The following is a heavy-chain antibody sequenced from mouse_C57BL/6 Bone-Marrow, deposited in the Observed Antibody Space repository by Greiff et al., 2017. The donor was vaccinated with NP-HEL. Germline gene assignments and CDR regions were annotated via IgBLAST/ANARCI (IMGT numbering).Heavy chain of an antibody. D-gene: IGHD1-1*01. CDR3: ARDYGSSLYYFDS. V-gene: IGHV1-50*01. CDR1: GYTFTSYW. Sequence: QVQLQQPGAELVKPGASVKLSCKASGYTFTSYWMQWVKQRPGQGLEWIGEIDPSDSYTNYNQKFKGKATLTVDTSSSTAYMQRSSLTSEDSAVYYCARDYGSSLYYFDSWGQGTTLTVSS. J-gene: IGHJ2*01. CDR2: IDPSDSYT.